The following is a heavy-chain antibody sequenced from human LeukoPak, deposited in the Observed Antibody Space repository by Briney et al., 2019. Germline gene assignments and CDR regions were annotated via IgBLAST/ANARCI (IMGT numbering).Heavy chain of an antibody. V-gene: IGHV4-38-2*02. Sequence: SETLSLTCTVSGYSISSGYYWGWIRQPPGKGLEWIGSIYHSGSTYYNPSLKSRVTISVDTSKNQFSLKLSSVTAADTAVYYCARQGYSGWYGGDFDYWGQGTLVTLSS. CDR3: ARQGYSGWYGGDFDY. CDR2: IYHSGST. D-gene: IGHD6-19*01. CDR1: GYSISSGYY. J-gene: IGHJ4*02.